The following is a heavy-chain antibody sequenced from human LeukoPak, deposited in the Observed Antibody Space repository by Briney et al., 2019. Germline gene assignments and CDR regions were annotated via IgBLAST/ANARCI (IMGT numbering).Heavy chain of an antibody. J-gene: IGHJ4*02. CDR3: ARDTHPPYYFDY. CDR1: GFTFSSYS. Sequence: GGSLRLSCAASGFTFSSYSMNWVRQAPGKGLDWVSSISSSSSYIYYADSVKGRFTISRDNAKNSLYLQMNSLRAEDTAVYYCARDTHPPYYFDYWGQGTLVTVSS. V-gene: IGHV3-21*01. CDR2: ISSSSSYI.